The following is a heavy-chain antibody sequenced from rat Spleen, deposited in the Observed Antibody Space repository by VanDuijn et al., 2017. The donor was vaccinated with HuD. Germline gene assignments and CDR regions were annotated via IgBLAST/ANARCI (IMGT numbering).Heavy chain of an antibody. D-gene: IGHD1-6*01. Sequence: EVQLVESDGGLVQPGRSLKLSCAASGFTFSDFYMAWVRQAPTKGLEWVATISYDYRSTYYRDSVKGRFTISRDKTKNTLYLQMDNLRSEDTANYYCAKDMDVYYGLSWGQGVMVTVSS. J-gene: IGHJ2*01. CDR2: ISYDYRST. CDR3: AKDMDVYYGLS. CDR1: GFTFSDFY. V-gene: IGHV5-29*01.